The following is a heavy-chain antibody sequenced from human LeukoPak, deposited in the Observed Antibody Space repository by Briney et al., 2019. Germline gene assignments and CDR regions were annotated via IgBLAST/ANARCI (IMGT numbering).Heavy chain of an antibody. Sequence: ASVKVSCKASGYTFTSYDINWMRQATGQGLEWMGWMNPNSGNTGYAQKFQGRVTMTRNTSISTAYMELSSLRSEDTAVYYCATTQWFGVLGGAFDIWGQGTMVTVSS. CDR2: MNPNSGNT. CDR1: GYTFTSYD. V-gene: IGHV1-8*01. J-gene: IGHJ3*02. D-gene: IGHD3-10*01. CDR3: ATTQWFGVLGGAFDI.